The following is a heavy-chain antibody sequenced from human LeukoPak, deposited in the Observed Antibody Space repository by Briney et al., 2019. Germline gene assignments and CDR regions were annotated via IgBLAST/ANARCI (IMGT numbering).Heavy chain of an antibody. CDR3: ATYSSSIGSDY. CDR1: DGSISNYY. CDR2: MYTSGST. Sequence: SETLSLTCIVSDGSISNYYWSWIRQPAGKGLEYIGRMYTSGSTNYNPSLKSRVTISVDTSKNQFSLKLSSVTAADTAVYYCATYSSSIGSDYWGQGTLVTVSS. V-gene: IGHV4-4*07. D-gene: IGHD6-6*01. J-gene: IGHJ4*02.